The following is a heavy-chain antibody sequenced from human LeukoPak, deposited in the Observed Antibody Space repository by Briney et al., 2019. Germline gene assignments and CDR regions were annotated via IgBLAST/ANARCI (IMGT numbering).Heavy chain of an antibody. J-gene: IGHJ5*02. CDR2: IYYSGTT. Sequence: SETLSLTCTVSGDSISTTSYFWAWIRQPPGEGLEWIGSIYYSGTTYFNSSLKSRVTISVERSKNHFSLKLSSLTVADAARYYCARVYSSTHNWFDTWGQGIQVTVSS. CDR1: GDSISTTSYF. CDR3: ARVYSSTHNWFDT. D-gene: IGHD6-19*01. V-gene: IGHV4-39*07.